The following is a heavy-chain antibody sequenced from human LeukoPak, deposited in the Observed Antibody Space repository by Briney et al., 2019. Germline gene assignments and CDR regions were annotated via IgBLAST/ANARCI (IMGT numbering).Heavy chain of an antibody. Sequence: PSGTLSLTCTVSGGSISTYYWSWIRQPPGKGLEWIGYIYYSGNTIYNSSLKSRVTISVDKSKNQFSLKLSSVTAADTAVYYCARSYSSSGYYYYGMDLWGQGTTVTVSS. J-gene: IGHJ6*02. CDR2: IYYSGNT. CDR1: GGSISTYY. V-gene: IGHV4-59*01. D-gene: IGHD6-6*01. CDR3: ARSYSSSGYYYYGMDL.